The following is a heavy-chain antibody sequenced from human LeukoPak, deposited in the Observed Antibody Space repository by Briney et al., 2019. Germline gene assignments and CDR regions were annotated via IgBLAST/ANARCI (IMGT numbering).Heavy chain of an antibody. CDR2: ISYDGSIK. V-gene: IGHV3-30-3*01. D-gene: IGHD6-13*01. Sequence: GGSLRLSCEASGFTFSSYAMHWVRQAPGKGLEWVAVISYDGSIKYYADSVKGRFTISRDNSKNTLYLQMNSLRAEDTAVYYCARRVTATGTGSHDDYWGQGTLVIVSS. CDR3: ARRVTATGTGSHDDY. CDR1: GFTFSSYA. J-gene: IGHJ4*02.